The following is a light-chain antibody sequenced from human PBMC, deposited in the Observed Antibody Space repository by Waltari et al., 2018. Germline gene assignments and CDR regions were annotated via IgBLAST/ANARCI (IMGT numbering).Light chain of an antibody. CDR3: CSYAGSSTWV. V-gene: IGLV2-23*01. Sequence: QSALTQPASVSGSPGQSITISCTGTSSYVGNYNFVSWYQQHPGKAPKLIIYEGSKRPSGISNRFSGSKSGNTASLTISGLQAEDEGDYYCCSYAGSSTWVFGGGTKLTVL. CDR1: SSYVGNYNF. CDR2: EGS. J-gene: IGLJ3*02.